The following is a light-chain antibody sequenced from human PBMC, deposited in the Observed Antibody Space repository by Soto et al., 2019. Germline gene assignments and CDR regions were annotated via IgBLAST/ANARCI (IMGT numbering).Light chain of an antibody. CDR2: DVS. V-gene: IGLV2-14*01. CDR3: SSYTSSSTLGV. Sequence: QSALTQPASVSGSPGQSITISCTGTTSDVCGYNFVSWYQQHPGKAPKLIIYDVSNRPSGVSNRFSGSKSGNTASLTISGLQAEDEADYYCSSYTSSSTLGVFGGGTKLTV. J-gene: IGLJ2*01. CDR1: TSDVCGYNF.